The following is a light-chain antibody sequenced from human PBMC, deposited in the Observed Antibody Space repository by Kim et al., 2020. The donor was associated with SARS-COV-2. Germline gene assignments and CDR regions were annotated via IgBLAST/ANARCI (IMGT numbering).Light chain of an antibody. Sequence: SYELTQPPSVSVSPGQTASITCSGDKLGDKYACWYQQKQGQSPVLVIYQDIKRPSGIPERFSGSNSGNTATLTISGTQAMDEADYYCQAWDSNTGVFGVG. J-gene: IGLJ2*01. CDR3: QAWDSNTGV. CDR2: QDI. CDR1: KLGDKY. V-gene: IGLV3-1*01.